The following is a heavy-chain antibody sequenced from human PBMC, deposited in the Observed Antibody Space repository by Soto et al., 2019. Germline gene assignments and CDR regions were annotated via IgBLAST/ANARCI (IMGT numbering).Heavy chain of an antibody. V-gene: IGHV3-21*01. J-gene: IGHJ4*02. D-gene: IGHD3-22*01. Sequence: GGSMRLSCAASGFPFSSYSMNWVRQAPGKGLEWVSSISSSSSYIYYADSVKGRFTISRDNAKNSLYLQMNSLRAEDTAVYYCARDPYYYDSSGYYQIFDYWGQGTLVTVSS. CDR1: GFPFSSYS. CDR3: ARDPYYYDSSGYYQIFDY. CDR2: ISSSSSYI.